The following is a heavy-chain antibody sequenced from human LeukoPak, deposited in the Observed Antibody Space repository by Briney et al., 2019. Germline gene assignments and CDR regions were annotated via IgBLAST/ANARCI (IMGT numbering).Heavy chain of an antibody. D-gene: IGHD3-22*01. CDR2: ISSSGSTM. CDR3: ARGGYYYDSSAYVSLDF. CDR1: GFTFSSYE. V-gene: IGHV3-48*03. J-gene: IGHJ4*02. Sequence: GGSLRLSCAASGFTFSSYEINWVRQAPGKGLEWVSYISSSGSTMYYADSVKGRFTISRDNAKNSLYLQMNSLRAEDTAVYYCARGGYYYDSSAYVSLDFWGQGTLVTVSS.